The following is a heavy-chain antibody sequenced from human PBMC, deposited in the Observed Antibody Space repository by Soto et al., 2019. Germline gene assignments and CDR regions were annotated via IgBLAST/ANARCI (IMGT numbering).Heavy chain of an antibody. V-gene: IGHV3-23*01. Sequence: PGGSLRLSCAASGLIFSDYAMSWVRQAPGKGLECVACISGSGDKTFYADSVKGRFTISRDNSKNTVSLHMNSLRVDDTAVYFGAKDRFGILGPVDYWGPGTLVPVAS. CDR3: AKDRFGILGPVDY. CDR1: GLIFSDYA. CDR2: ISGSGDKT. J-gene: IGHJ4*02. D-gene: IGHD1-26*01.